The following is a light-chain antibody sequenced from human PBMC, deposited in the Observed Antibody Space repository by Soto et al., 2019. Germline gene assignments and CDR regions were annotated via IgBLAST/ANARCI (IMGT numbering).Light chain of an antibody. Sequence: QSVLPQPPSASGSPGQSVTISCTGTSSDVGGYNCVSWYQQHPGKAPKLMIYEVSKRPSGVPDRFSGSKSGNTASLTVSGLQAEDGADYYCSSYAGSNIPVVFGGGTELTVL. CDR1: SSDVGGYNC. CDR2: EVS. CDR3: SSYAGSNIPVV. J-gene: IGLJ2*01. V-gene: IGLV2-8*01.